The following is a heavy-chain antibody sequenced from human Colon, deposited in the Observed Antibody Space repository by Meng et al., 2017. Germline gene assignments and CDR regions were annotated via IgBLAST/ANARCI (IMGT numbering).Heavy chain of an antibody. CDR2: IIPIFGTA. V-gene: IGHV1-69*13. CDR3: ARDSSGWSSGYYYGMDV. J-gene: IGHJ6*02. D-gene: IGHD6-19*01. CDR1: GGTFSSYA. Sequence: SVKVSCKASGGTFSSYAISWVRQAPGQGLEWMGGIIPIFGTANYAQKFQGRVTITADESTSTAYMELSSLRSEDTAVYCCARDSSGWSSGYYYGMDVWGQGTTVTVSS.